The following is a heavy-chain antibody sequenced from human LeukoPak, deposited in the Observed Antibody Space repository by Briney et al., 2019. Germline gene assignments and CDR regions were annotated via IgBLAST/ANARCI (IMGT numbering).Heavy chain of an antibody. CDR1: GFTFSSYG. J-gene: IGHJ4*02. Sequence: GGSLRLSCAASGFTFSSYGMSWVRQAPGKGLEWVSAISGSGGSTYYADSVKGRFTISRDNSKNTLYLQMNSLRAEDTAVYYCAKDRAGYCSGGSCYYFDYWGQGTLVTVSS. V-gene: IGHV3-23*01. CDR3: AKDRAGYCSGGSCYYFDY. D-gene: IGHD2-15*01. CDR2: ISGSGGST.